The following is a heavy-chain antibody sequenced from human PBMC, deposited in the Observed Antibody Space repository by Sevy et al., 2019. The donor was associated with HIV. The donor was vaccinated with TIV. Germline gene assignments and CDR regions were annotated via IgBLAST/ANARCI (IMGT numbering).Heavy chain of an antibody. V-gene: IGHV4-34*01. CDR2: INHGGGT. D-gene: IGHD2-15*01. J-gene: IGHJ3*02. Sequence: SETLSLTCAVYGGSFSGYYWSWIRQPPGKGLEWIGEINHGGGTNYNPSLKSLVTISADTSKNQFSLKLNSVTAADTAVYYCARHCTGSSCSHAFDIWGQGTMVTVSS. CDR3: ARHCTGSSCSHAFDI. CDR1: GGSFSGYY.